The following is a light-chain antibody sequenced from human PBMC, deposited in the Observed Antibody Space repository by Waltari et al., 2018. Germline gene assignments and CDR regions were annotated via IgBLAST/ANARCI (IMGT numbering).Light chain of an antibody. V-gene: IGKV2-29*02. CDR2: EIS. J-gene: IGKJ4*01. Sequence: LTQTPLSLTVTPRQPASISCKSNQSLLHNDGKSYLYLYLQRPGQSPHLLISEISSRFSGVPDRFSGSGSGADFTLRISRVEADDVGVYYCMQGIHRLTFGGGTKVEI. CDR3: MQGIHRLT. CDR1: QSLLHNDGKSY.